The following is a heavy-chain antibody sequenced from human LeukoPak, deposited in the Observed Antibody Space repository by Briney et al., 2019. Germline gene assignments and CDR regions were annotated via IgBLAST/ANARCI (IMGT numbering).Heavy chain of an antibody. D-gene: IGHD5-18*01. Sequence: ASVKVSCKASGYTFTGYYMHWVRQAPGQGLEWMGWINPNSGGTNYAQKFQGRVTMTRDTSISTAYMELSRLRSDDTAVYYCAGDTRGVTRDYYYYYMDVWGKGTTVTVSS. CDR1: GYTFTGYY. V-gene: IGHV1-2*02. CDR3: AGDTRGVTRDYYYYYMDV. CDR2: INPNSGGT. J-gene: IGHJ6*03.